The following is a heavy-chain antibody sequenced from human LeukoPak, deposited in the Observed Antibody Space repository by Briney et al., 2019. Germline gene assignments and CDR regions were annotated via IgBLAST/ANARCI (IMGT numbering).Heavy chain of an antibody. V-gene: IGHV1-2*02. CDR3: ARGFYYYDSSGLDY. CDR2: INPNSGGT. CDR1: GYTFTGYY. Sequence: ASVKVSCKASGYTFTGYYMHWVRQAPGQGLEWMGWINPNSGGTNYAQKFQGGVTMTRDTSISTAYMELSRLRSDDTAVYYCARGFYYYDSSGLDYWGQGTLVTVSS. D-gene: IGHD3-22*01. J-gene: IGHJ4*02.